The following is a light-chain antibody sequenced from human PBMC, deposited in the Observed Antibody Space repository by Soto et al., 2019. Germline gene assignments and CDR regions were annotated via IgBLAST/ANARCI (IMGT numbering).Light chain of an antibody. CDR3: AAWDDSLDGFYV. CDR1: SSNIGTNT. J-gene: IGLJ1*01. CDR2: NNN. V-gene: IGLV1-44*01. Sequence: QSVLTQPPSASGTPGQRVTISCSGSSSNIGTNTVNWYLQLPETAPKLLMYNNNQRPSGVPERFSGSKSGTSASLAIGGLQSEDEADYYCAAWDDSLDGFYVFGSGTKLTVL.